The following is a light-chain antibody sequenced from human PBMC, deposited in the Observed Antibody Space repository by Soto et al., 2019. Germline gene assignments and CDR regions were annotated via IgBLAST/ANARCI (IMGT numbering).Light chain of an antibody. Sequence: QSVLTQPPSASGSPGQSVTISCTGTSSDVGACNYVSWFQQHPGKAPKLMIYEASKRPSGVPDRFSGSKSGSTASLTVSGLQAEDEADYYCSSCAGRNNLVFGGGTKLTVL. CDR1: SSDVGACNY. V-gene: IGLV2-8*01. J-gene: IGLJ2*01. CDR2: EAS. CDR3: SSCAGRNNLV.